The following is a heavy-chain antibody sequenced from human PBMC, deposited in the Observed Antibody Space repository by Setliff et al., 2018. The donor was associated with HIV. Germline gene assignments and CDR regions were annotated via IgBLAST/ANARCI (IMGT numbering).Heavy chain of an antibody. CDR2: INPNSGGT. D-gene: IGHD5-18*01. CDR1: GYTFTGYY. V-gene: IGHV1-2*02. CDR3: ARAGYSYGHYYFDY. Sequence: ASVKVSCKASGYTFTGYYMHWVRQAPGQGLEWMGWINPNSGGTNYAQKFQGRVTMTTDTSTTTAHLEVRSLTFDDTAVYYCARAGYSYGHYYFDYWGQGTLVTVSS. J-gene: IGHJ4*02.